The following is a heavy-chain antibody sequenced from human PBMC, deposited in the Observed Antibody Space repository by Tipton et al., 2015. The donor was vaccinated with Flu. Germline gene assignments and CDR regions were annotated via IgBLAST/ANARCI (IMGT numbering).Heavy chain of an antibody. V-gene: IGHV4-30-2*01. D-gene: IGHD5-12*01. CDR3: ARAYSGHDYNDPARIIY. CDR2: ISHSGST. J-gene: IGHJ4*02. Sequence: TLSLTCGVSGGSISSGGYSWSWIRQPPGKGLEWIGYISHSGSTYYNPSLKSRVTISVDRSKNQFSLNLRSVTAADTALYYCARAYSGHDYNDPARIIYWGQGALVTVSS. CDR1: GGSISSGGYS.